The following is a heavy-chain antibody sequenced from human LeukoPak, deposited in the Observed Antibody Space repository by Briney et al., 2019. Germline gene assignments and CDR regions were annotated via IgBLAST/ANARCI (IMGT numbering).Heavy chain of an antibody. Sequence: PSEILSLTCTVSGDSVRSYYWSWIRQPPGQGLEWLGHINDRGSTNYNPSLQGRVTISIDTSKNQFSLKVNSVTAADTAVYYCVRDSRYGSGWFEDGLDFWGQGTTVTVSS. CDR2: INDRGST. V-gene: IGHV4-59*02. CDR1: GDSVRSYY. J-gene: IGHJ6*02. D-gene: IGHD6-13*01. CDR3: VRDSRYGSGWFEDGLDF.